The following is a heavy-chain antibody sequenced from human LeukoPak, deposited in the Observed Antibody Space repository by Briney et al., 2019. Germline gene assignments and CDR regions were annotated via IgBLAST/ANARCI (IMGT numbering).Heavy chain of an antibody. V-gene: IGHV3-30*02. CDR3: AKGQAVAGRGFDY. J-gene: IGHJ4*02. CDR1: GFSFSSYG. Sequence: PGRSLRLSCAASGFSFSSYGMHWVRQAPGKGLEWVAFIRYDGSNKYYADSVKGRFTISRDNSKNTLYLQMNSLRVEDTAVYYCAKGQAVAGRGFDYWGQGTLVTVSS. D-gene: IGHD6-19*01. CDR2: IRYDGSNK.